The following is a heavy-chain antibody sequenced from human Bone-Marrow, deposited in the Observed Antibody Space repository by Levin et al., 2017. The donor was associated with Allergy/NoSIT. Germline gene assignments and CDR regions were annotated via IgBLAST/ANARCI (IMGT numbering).Heavy chain of an antibody. CDR3: ARDLISVQTVNSRKGLGF. CDR2: ISFDGSTK. D-gene: IGHD2-21*01. Sequence: PGGSLRLSCAVSGFTFRSYAMNWVRQAPGKGLQWVALISFDGSTKYLADSVRGRFTISRDNSNNTLFLQMNNLRVEDTSVYYCARDLISVQTVNSRKGLGFWGRGTLVTVSS. CDR1: GFTFRSYA. V-gene: IGHV3-30-3*01. J-gene: IGHJ4*02.